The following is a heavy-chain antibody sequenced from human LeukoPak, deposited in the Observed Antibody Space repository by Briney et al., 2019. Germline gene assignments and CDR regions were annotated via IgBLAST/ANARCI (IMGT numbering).Heavy chain of an antibody. CDR3: AKRGRYDSSGSYASFDY. J-gene: IGHJ4*02. CDR2: ISSSGGNT. D-gene: IGHD3-22*01. Sequence: GGSLRLSCAASGFSFSGYGMSWVRQAPGKGLEWVSGISSSGGNTYYADSVKGRFTIPRDNSKNTLYVQMNSLRAEDTAVYYCAKRGRYDSSGSYASFDYWGQGTLVTVSS. V-gene: IGHV3-23*01. CDR1: GFSFSGYG.